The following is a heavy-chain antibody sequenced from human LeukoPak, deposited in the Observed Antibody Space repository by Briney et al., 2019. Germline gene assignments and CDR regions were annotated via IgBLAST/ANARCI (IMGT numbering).Heavy chain of an antibody. J-gene: IGHJ4*02. CDR1: GFTFSSYA. Sequence: PGGSLRLSCAASGFTFSSYAMNWVRQAPGKGLEWVSAISGGGSTTYYADSVKGRFTISRDNYKNTLYLQMNSRRAEDTAVYYCAKASAMIVVVSKHFDYWGQGTLVTVSS. CDR2: ISGGGSTT. CDR3: AKASAMIVVVSKHFDY. V-gene: IGHV3-23*01. D-gene: IGHD3-22*01.